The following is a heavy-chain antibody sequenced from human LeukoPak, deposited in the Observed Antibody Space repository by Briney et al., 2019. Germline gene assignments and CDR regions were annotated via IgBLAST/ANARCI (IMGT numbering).Heavy chain of an antibody. D-gene: IGHD2-21*02. J-gene: IGHJ2*01. Sequence: SETLSLTCTVSGGSISNYYWSWIRQPAGKGLEWIGRVYSSGSTNYNPSLKSRVTMSVDTSKNQFSLKLSSVTAADTAVYYCARHYCGGDCYSRWYFDIWGRGTLVTVSS. CDR3: ARHYCGGDCYSRWYFDI. V-gene: IGHV4-4*07. CDR2: VYSSGST. CDR1: GGSISNYY.